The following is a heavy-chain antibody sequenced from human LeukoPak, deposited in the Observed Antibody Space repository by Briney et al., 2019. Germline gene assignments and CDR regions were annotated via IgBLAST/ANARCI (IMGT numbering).Heavy chain of an antibody. V-gene: IGHV3-30*02. J-gene: IGHJ4*02. D-gene: IGHD5-18*01. CDR3: AKDETRSWIRDFDY. CDR2: IRYDGSNK. Sequence: GGSLRLSCAASGFTFSSYGMHWVRQAPGKGLEWVAFIRYDGSNKYYADSVKGRFTISRDNSKNTLYLQMNSLRAEDTAVYYCAKDETRSWIRDFDYWGQGTLVTVSS. CDR1: GFTFSSYG.